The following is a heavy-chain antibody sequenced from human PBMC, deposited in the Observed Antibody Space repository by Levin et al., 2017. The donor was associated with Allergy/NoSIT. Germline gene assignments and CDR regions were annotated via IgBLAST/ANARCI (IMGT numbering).Heavy chain of an antibody. CDR2: IYNSGST. D-gene: IGHD6-13*01. Sequence: GSLRLSCTVSGVSISSYHWSWTRQPPGKGLEWIGYIYNSGSTNYNPSLKSRVTISVDTPKNQLSLALSSVTAADTAVYYCARVSTGYALSSWYTVDYYHYMDVWGKGTPVTVSS. CDR3: ARVSTGYALSSWYTVDYYHYMDV. J-gene: IGHJ6*03. V-gene: IGHV4-59*01. CDR1: GVSISSYH.